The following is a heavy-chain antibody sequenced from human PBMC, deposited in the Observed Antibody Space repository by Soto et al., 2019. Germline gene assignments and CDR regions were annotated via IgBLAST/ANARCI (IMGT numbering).Heavy chain of an antibody. CDR2: LSGSGITT. J-gene: IGHJ4*02. CDR1: GFVFRNYA. CDR3: AKLRVGSGLQLPFDN. V-gene: IGHV3-23*01. Sequence: SGGSLRLSCAASGFVFRNYAMGWVRQGPGKGLEWVSSLSGSGITTNYADSVKGRFTISRDNYRNTLYLQINSLRAEDTAVYYCAKLRVGSGLQLPFDNWGQGTLVTVSS. D-gene: IGHD6-19*01.